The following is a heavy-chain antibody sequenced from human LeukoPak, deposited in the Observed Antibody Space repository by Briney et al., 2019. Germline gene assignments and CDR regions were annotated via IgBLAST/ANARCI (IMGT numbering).Heavy chain of an antibody. CDR3: GKELYSYGSSYFDY. Sequence: GGSLRLSCAASGFTFSTYSIHWVRQAPGKGLEWVAIISYDGNNKFYADSVKGRFTISRDNSKNTLFLQMNSLRAEDTAVYYCGKELYSYGSSYFDYWGQGTLVTVSS. CDR1: GFTFSTYS. CDR2: ISYDGNNK. V-gene: IGHV3-30-3*01. J-gene: IGHJ4*02. D-gene: IGHD5-18*01.